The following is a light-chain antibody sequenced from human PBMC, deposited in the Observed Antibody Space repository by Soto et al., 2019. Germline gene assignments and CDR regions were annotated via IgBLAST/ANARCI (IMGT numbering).Light chain of an antibody. CDR3: QQYGSSAPIT. V-gene: IGKV3-20*01. CDR2: DAS. J-gene: IGKJ5*01. CDR1: QSVSSSY. Sequence: EIVLTQSPDTLSLSPGERATLSCRASQSVSSSYLAWYQQKPGQAPRLLIYDASSRATGIPDRFSGSGSGTDFTLTISRLEPEDFAVYYCQQYGSSAPITFGQGTRLEIK.